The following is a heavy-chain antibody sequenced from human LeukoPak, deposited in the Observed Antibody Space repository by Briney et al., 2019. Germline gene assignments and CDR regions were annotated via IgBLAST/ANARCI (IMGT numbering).Heavy chain of an antibody. J-gene: IGHJ4*02. CDR2: IKQDGSEK. CDR3: ARRSPNYYFDY. Sequence: GGSLRLSCAASGFTFSSYWMSWVRQAPGKGLEWVANIKQDGSEKYYVDSVKGRFTISRDNVENSLYLQMNSLRAEDTAVYYCARRSPNYYFDYWGQGTLVTVSS. CDR1: GFTFSSYW. V-gene: IGHV3-7*02.